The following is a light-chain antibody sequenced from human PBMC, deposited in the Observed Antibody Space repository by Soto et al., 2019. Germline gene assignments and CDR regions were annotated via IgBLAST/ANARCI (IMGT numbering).Light chain of an antibody. CDR2: DAS. CDR3: QHYNAFPWP. Sequence: DIQMTQSPSSLSASVGDRVTITCQASQDISNYLNWYQQKPGKAPKVLIYDASNLGTGVPSRFSGSGSGTEFTLTIGGLQPDDFATYYCQHYNAFPWPFGQGTKVDIK. J-gene: IGKJ1*01. V-gene: IGKV1-33*01. CDR1: QDISNY.